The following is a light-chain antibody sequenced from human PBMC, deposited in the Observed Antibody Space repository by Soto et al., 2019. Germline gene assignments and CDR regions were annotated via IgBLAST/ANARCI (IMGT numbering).Light chain of an antibody. J-gene: IGLJ2*01. V-gene: IGLV2-14*01. CDR3: SSYTSGSSVV. CDR2: EVS. Sequence: QSALTQPASVSGSPGQSITISCTGTSSDVGDYNYVSWYQQHPGKAPQLMIYEVSDRPSGVSNRFSGSKSGNTASLTISGLQAEDEADYYCSSYTSGSSVVFGGGTKVTVL. CDR1: SSDVGDYNY.